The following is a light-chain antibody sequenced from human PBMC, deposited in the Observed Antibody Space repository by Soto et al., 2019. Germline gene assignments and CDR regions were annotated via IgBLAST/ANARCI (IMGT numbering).Light chain of an antibody. CDR2: DNN. CDR1: SSNIGNNY. Sequence: QSVLTQPPSVSVAPGQKVTISCSGSSSNIGNNYVSWYQQLPGTAPKLLIYDNNKRPSGIPDRFSGSKSGTSATLGITGLQTGDEADYYCATWDSSLSAGVVFGGGTKLTVL. V-gene: IGLV1-51*01. J-gene: IGLJ2*01. CDR3: ATWDSSLSAGVV.